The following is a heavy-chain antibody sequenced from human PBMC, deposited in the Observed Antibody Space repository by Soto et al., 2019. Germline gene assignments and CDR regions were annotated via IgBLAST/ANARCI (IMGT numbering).Heavy chain of an antibody. Sequence: SGPTLVNPTQTLTLTCTFSGFSLSTSGVGVGWIRQPPGKALEWLALIYWDDDKRYSPSLKSRLTITKDTSKNQVVLTMTNMDPVDTATYYCAHSVPYCISTSCYGGQVLHVWGQGTTVTVSS. J-gene: IGHJ6*02. CDR1: GFSLSTSGVG. CDR2: IYWDDDK. CDR3: AHSVPYCISTSCYGGQVLHV. D-gene: IGHD2-2*01. V-gene: IGHV2-5*02.